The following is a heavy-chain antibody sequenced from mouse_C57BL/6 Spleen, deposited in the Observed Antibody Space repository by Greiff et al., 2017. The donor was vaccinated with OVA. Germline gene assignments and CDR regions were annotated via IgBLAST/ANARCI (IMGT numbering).Heavy chain of an antibody. V-gene: IGHV1-15*01. D-gene: IGHD2-4*01. CDR1: GYTFTDYE. CDR2: IDPETGGT. Sequence: VQLQQSGAELVRPGASVTLSCKASGYTFTDYEMHWVKQTPVHGLEWIGAIDPETGGTAYNQKFKGKAILTADKSSSTAYMELRSLTSEDSAVDYCTRGDYDYDYCDYWGQGTTLTVSS. CDR3: TRGDYDYDYCDY. J-gene: IGHJ2*01.